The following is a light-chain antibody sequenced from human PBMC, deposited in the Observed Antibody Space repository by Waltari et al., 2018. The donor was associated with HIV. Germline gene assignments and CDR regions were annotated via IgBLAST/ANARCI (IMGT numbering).Light chain of an antibody. CDR3: SSYTTTYTYV. J-gene: IGLJ1*01. CDR1: SSDVGGYNS. V-gene: IGLV2-14*03. CDR2: EVN. Sequence: QSALTQPASVSGSPGQSITISCSGTSSDVGGYNSVSWYQQRPGKAPKLIIYEVNSRPSGLGDRFSGSKAGNTASLTISGLQVEDEADYYCSSYTTTYTYVFGSGTKVTVL.